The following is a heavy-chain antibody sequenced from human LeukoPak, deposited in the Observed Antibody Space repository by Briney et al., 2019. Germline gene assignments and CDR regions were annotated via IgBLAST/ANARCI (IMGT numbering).Heavy chain of an antibody. CDR3: ARDALHTAHFDY. D-gene: IGHD5-18*01. J-gene: IGHJ4*02. CDR2: VSASSDI. Sequence: SGGSLRLSCAASGFTFSSYTMNWVRQAPGKGLQWVSTVSASSDIHYSDPVKGRFTISRDNARNSLYLQMNSLRDEDTAVYYCARDALHTAHFDYWGQGTLVIVSS. V-gene: IGHV3-48*02. CDR1: GFTFSSYT.